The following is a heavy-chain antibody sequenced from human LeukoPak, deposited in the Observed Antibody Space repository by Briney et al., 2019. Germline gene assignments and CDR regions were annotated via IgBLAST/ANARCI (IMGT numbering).Heavy chain of an antibody. Sequence: GGSLRLSCAASGFSFSRYSMNWVRQAPGKGLEWDSSISSSGSYIYYADSVKGRFTISRDDAKSSLYLQMNSLRAEDTAVYYCARDPPSYYDSWSGIDYWGQGTLVTVSS. V-gene: IGHV3-21*01. CDR1: GFSFSRYS. CDR2: ISSSGSYI. J-gene: IGHJ4*02. D-gene: IGHD3-3*01. CDR3: ARDPPSYYDSWSGIDY.